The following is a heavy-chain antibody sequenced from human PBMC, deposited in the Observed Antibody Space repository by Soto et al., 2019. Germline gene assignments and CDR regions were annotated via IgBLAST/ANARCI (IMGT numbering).Heavy chain of an antibody. CDR1: GFSFSDSW. CDR2: IKEDGSEK. J-gene: IGHJ6*02. V-gene: IGHV3-7*01. Sequence: PGGSLRLSCAACGFSFSDSWMDWVRQAPGKGPEWVANIKEDGSEKNYVDSVKGRFTISRDNAENSLYLQMNSLRAEDTAVYYCASLGRHGWGQGTTVTVSS. CDR3: ASLGRHG. D-gene: IGHD3-16*01.